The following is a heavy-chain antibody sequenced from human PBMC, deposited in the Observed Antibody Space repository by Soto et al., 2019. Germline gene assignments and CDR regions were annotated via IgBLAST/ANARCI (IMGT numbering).Heavy chain of an antibody. CDR2: ISAYSGNT. D-gene: IGHD3-3*01. V-gene: IGHV1-18*01. Sequence: GASVKVSCKASGYDFTAYDINWVRQASGQGLEWMGWISAYSGNTNYAQKLQGRVTMTTDTYTSTAHMELRSLRSDDTAVYYCARAPDYDFWRGVYGASSYGMDVCG. J-gene: IGHJ6*02. CDR3: ARAPDYDFWRGVYGASSYGMDV. CDR1: GYDFTAYD.